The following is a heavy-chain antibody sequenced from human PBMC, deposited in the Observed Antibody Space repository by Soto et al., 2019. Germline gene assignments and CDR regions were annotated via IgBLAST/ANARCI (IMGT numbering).Heavy chain of an antibody. CDR2: ISAYNGNT. J-gene: IGHJ4*02. D-gene: IGHD6-13*01. Sequence: ASVKVSCKASGYTFTSYGISWVRQAPGQGLEWMGWISAYNGNTNYAQKLQGRVTMTTDTSTSTAYMELRSLRSDDTAVYYCARITGSWYGPNYLDYWGQGTLVTSPQ. CDR3: ARITGSWYGPNYLDY. V-gene: IGHV1-18*01. CDR1: GYTFTSYG.